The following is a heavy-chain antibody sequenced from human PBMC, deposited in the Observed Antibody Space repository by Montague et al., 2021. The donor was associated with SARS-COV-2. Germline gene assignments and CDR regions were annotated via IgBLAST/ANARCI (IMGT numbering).Heavy chain of an antibody. V-gene: IGHV4-59*08. J-gene: IGHJ3*02. D-gene: IGHD3-9*01. CDR2: IYYSGST. Sequence: SETLSLTCTVAGGSISSYYCSWIRQPPGKGLEWIGYIYYSGSTNXKPSLKSRVTISVDTSKNQFSLKLSSVTAADTAVYYCARTYYDILTGYYNRGAFDIWGQGTMVTVSS. CDR3: ARTYYDILTGYYNRGAFDI. CDR1: GGSISSYY.